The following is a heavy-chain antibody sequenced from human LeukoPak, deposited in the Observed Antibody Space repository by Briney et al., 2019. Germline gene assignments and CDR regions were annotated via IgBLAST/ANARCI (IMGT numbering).Heavy chain of an antibody. CDR2: ISWNSGSI. CDR3: ARAVDTAMVQGNAFDI. CDR1: GFTFDDYG. D-gene: IGHD5-18*01. J-gene: IGHJ3*02. Sequence: GGSLRLPCVASGFTFDDYGIHWVRQAPGKGLEWVSGISWNSGSIGYADSVKGRFTISRDNAKNSLYLQMNSLRAEDMALYYCARAVDTAMVQGNAFDIWGQGTMVTVSS. V-gene: IGHV3-9*03.